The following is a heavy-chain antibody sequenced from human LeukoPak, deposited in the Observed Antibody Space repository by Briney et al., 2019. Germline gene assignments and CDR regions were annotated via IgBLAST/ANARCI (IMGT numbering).Heavy chain of an antibody. CDR3: ASGGWDSSSWYSWFDP. J-gene: IGHJ5*02. D-gene: IGHD6-13*01. CDR2: IIPIFGTA. V-gene: IGHV1-69*13. CDR1: GGTFSSYA. Sequence: SVKVSCKASGGTFSSYAISWVRQAPGQGLEWMGGIIPIFGTANYAQKFQGRVTITADESTSTAYMELSSLRSEDTAVYYCASGGWDSSSWYSWFDPWGQGTLVTVSS.